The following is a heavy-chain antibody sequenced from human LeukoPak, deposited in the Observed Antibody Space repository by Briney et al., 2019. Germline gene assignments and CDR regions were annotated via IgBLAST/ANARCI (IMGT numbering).Heavy chain of an antibody. D-gene: IGHD3-9*01. CDR2: ISYDGSNK. J-gene: IGHJ4*02. Sequence: GGSLRLSCAASGFTFSSYGMHWVRQAPGKGLEWVAVISYDGSNKYYADSVKGRFTISRDNSKNTLYLQMNSLRAEDTAVYYCAKAEGQGLTGYYRPFDYWGQRTLVTVSS. CDR3: AKAEGQGLTGYYRPFDY. CDR1: GFTFSSYG. V-gene: IGHV3-30*18.